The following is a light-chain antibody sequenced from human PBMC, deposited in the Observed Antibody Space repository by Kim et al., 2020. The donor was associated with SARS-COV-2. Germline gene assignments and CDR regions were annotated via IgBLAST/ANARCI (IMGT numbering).Light chain of an antibody. CDR3: QQSYSTPWT. Sequence: SVGDRVTITCRASQSLSSYLNWYQQKPGKAPKLLIYAASSLQSGVPSRFSGSGSGTDFTLTISSLQPEDFATYYCQQSYSTPWTFGQGTKVDIK. CDR1: QSLSSY. CDR2: AAS. V-gene: IGKV1-39*01. J-gene: IGKJ1*01.